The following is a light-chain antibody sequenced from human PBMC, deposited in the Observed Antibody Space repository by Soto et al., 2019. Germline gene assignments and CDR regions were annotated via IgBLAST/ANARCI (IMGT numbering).Light chain of an antibody. CDR1: QSVSSN. CDR2: GAS. V-gene: IGKV3D-20*02. CDR3: QQRRNWPRT. J-gene: IGKJ1*01. Sequence: EIVMTQSPGTLSVSPGERVTLSCGASQSVSSNLAWYQQKPGQAPRLLIYGASSRATGIPNRFSGGGSGTDFTLTISRLEPEDFAVYYCQQRRNWPRTFGLGTKVDI.